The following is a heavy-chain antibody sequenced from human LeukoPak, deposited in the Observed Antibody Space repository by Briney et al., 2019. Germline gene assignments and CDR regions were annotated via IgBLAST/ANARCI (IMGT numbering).Heavy chain of an antibody. D-gene: IGHD1-26*01. V-gene: IGHV3-23*01. CDR1: GFSFSSHG. Sequence: GGSLRLSCAASGFSFSSHGMSWVRQAPGKGLEWVSGIIGGAGGTYYADSVKGRFTISRDNAKNTLYLQMNSLRAEDTAVYYCARDRLGSIDYWGQGTLVTVSS. CDR3: ARDRLGSIDY. J-gene: IGHJ4*02. CDR2: IIGGAGGT.